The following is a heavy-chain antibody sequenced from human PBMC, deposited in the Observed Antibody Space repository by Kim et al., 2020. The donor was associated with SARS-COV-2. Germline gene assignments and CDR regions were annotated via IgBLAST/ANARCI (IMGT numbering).Heavy chain of an antibody. D-gene: IGHD2-8*01. J-gene: IGHJ4*02. V-gene: IGHV1-69*13. CDR1: GGPFSNHV. CDR2: IVPDFTKT. CDR3: ARELGYTYGHECYFDS. Sequence: SVKVSCKASGGPFSNHVISWVRQAPGQGLEWVGDIVPDFTKTYYAPKFQGRVTLTADESTNTAFLELSSLTSEDTAVYFCARELGYTYGHECYFDSWGQ.